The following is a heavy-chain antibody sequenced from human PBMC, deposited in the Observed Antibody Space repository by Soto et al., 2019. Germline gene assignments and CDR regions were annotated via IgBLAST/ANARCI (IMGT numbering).Heavy chain of an antibody. CDR1: GYTFSSYA. D-gene: IGHD2-21*01. J-gene: IGHJ6*02. V-gene: IGHV1-3*01. CDR3: ARSSVGELWGGPPPRIDV. Sequence: ASVKVSCKASGYTFSSYAIHWVRQAPGQRLEWMGWINAGNGNTKYSQKFQGRVTITRDTSASTAYMELSSLRSEDTAGDYCARSSVGELWGGPPPRIDVSG. CDR2: INAGNGNT.